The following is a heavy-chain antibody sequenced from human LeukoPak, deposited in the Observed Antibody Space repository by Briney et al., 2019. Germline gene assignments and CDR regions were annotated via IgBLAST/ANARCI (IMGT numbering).Heavy chain of an antibody. CDR2: IYYSGST. D-gene: IGHD2-15*01. CDR1: GGSISSSSYY. Sequence: SETLSLTCTVSGGSISSSSYYWGWIRQPPGKGLEWLGSIYYSGSTYYNPSLKSRVTISVDTSKNQFSLKLSSVTAADTAVYYCARLRIGGSGRIDYWGQGTLVTVSS. V-gene: IGHV4-39*01. CDR3: ARLRIGGSGRIDY. J-gene: IGHJ4*02.